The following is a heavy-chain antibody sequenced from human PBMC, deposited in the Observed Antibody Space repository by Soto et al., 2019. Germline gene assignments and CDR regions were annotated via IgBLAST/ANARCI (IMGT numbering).Heavy chain of an antibody. D-gene: IGHD3-22*01. V-gene: IGHV3-23*01. CDR3: AKDLLYYYDSSGYYAPVFDY. Sequence: PGGSLRLSCAASGFTFSSYAMSWVRQAPGKGLEWVSAISGSGGSTYYADSVKGRFTISRDNSKNTLYLQMNSLRAEDTAVYYCAKDLLYYYDSSGYYAPVFDYWGQGTLVTVSS. CDR2: ISGSGGST. J-gene: IGHJ4*02. CDR1: GFTFSSYA.